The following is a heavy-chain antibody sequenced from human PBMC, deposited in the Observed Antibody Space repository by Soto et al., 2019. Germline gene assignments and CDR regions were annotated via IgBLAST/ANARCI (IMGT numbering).Heavy chain of an antibody. V-gene: IGHV3-23*01. J-gene: IGHJ4*02. CDR3: AKNPGYYYDSTGYHFDY. CDR2: ISYGGGTT. CDR1: EFTFSNYA. D-gene: IGHD3-22*01. Sequence: GSLRLSCAASEFTFSNYAMSWVRQAPGKGLEWVSAISYGGGTTYYADSVKGRFTISRDNSKNTLYLQMNSLRAEDTAVYYCAKNPGYYYDSTGYHFDYWGQGTLVTVSS.